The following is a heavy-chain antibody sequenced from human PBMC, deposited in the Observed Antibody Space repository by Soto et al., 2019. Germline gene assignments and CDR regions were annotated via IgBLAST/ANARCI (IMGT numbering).Heavy chain of an antibody. CDR1: GGTFSTST. Sequence: EASVKVSCKASGGTFSTSTFTWVRQAPGQGIKRMRRTIPLLNVADYAQDFQGRVTITADKSTSIAYMELTSLTSKDTAVYYCARDSPIGSTYSGYDAIDSWGQGTLVTVSS. V-gene: IGHV1-69*04. D-gene: IGHD5-12*01. J-gene: IGHJ4*02. CDR3: ARDSPIGSTYSGYDAIDS. CDR2: TIPLLNVA.